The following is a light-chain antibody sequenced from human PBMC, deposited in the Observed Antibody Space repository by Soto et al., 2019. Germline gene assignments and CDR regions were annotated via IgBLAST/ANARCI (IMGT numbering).Light chain of an antibody. CDR3: QQYGGSPIT. V-gene: IGKV3-20*01. J-gene: IGKJ1*01. CDR2: GAS. CDR1: QSVSRR. Sequence: ASQSVSRRLAWYQQRPGQSPRLLISGASMRASGVPVRFSGSGSGTDFTLTITRLEPEDFAVYYCQQYGGSPITFGLGTKVDIK.